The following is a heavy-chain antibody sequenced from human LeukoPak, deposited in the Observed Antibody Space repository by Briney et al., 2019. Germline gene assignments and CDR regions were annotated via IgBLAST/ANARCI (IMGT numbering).Heavy chain of an antibody. Sequence: GRSLRLSCAAPGFTFDDYGMHWVRQAPGKGLEWVSGISWNSDSMGYADSVKGRFTISRDNAKNSLYLQMNSLRAEDTALYYYAKGLRIGDSRYRYFYYYGMDVWGQGTTVTVSS. D-gene: IGHD5-18*01. J-gene: IGHJ6*02. CDR1: GFTFDDYG. V-gene: IGHV3-9*01. CDR2: ISWNSDSM. CDR3: AKGLRIGDSRYRYFYYYGMDV.